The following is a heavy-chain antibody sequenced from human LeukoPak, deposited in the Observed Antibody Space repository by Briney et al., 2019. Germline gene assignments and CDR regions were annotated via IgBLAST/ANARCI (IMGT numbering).Heavy chain of an antibody. CDR1: GGSISSSSYY. J-gene: IGHJ4*02. CDR2: IFYGRST. CDR3: GRHSRVLGDY. Sequence: RPSETLSLTCTVSGGSISSSSYYWGWIRQPAGKGLEWIGSIFYGRSTYYNPSVKSRVTISVDTSKNQFSLKLSSVTAADTAVYSCGRHSRVLGDYWGQGTLVTVSS. D-gene: IGHD3-3*02. V-gene: IGHV4-39*01.